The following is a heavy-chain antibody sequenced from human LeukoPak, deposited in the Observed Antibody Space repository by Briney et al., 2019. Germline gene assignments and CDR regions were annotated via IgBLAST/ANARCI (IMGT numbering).Heavy chain of an antibody. CDR1: GFTSTSSA. J-gene: IGHJ5*02. CDR2: LSFGVGTT. V-gene: IGHV1-58*02. D-gene: IGHD3-3*01. CDR3: ARDLTIFGVVIHIKEGWFDP. Sequence: ASVKVSCKASGFTSTSSAMQWVRQARGQRLDWMGGLSFGVGTTTSAQSFKKRFTITRDMSTSTAYMELSRLRSDDTAVYYCARDLTIFGVVIHIKEGWFDPWGQGTLVTVSS.